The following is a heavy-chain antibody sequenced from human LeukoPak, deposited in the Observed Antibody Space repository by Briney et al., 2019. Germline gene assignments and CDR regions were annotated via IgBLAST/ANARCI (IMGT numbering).Heavy chain of an antibody. J-gene: IGHJ4*02. Sequence: PGGSLRLSCAASGFTFRSYAMHWVRQAPGKGLEWVAVISNDGSNKYYADSVKGRFTISRDNSKNTLYMQMNSLRAEDTAVYYCARAGRADGDYHYFEYWGQGTLVTVSS. D-gene: IGHD4-17*01. CDR2: ISNDGSNK. V-gene: IGHV3-30*04. CDR1: GFTFRSYA. CDR3: ARAGRADGDYHYFEY.